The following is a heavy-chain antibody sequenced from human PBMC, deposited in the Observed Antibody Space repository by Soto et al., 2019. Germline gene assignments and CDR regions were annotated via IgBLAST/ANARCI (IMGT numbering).Heavy chain of an antibody. CDR1: GGSVGTDSYY. Sequence: KASETLSLTCTVSGGSVGTDSYYWGWIRQSPGEGLQWLGGAYYGLNMYYNPSLRGRVTISLDLSKNEISLELTSVTAADTAVYYCARHVMTARVHYYYGMDVWGQGTTVTVSS. CDR2: AYYGLNM. J-gene: IGHJ6*02. D-gene: IGHD6-6*01. V-gene: IGHV4-39*01. CDR3: ARHVMTARVHYYYGMDV.